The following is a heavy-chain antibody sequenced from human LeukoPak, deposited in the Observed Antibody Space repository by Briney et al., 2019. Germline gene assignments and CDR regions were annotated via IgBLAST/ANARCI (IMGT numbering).Heavy chain of an antibody. V-gene: IGHV4-30-4*08. D-gene: IGHD1-14*01. CDR3: ARAGFPGVLDI. Sequence: TLSLTCTVSGGSISSGDYYWSWIRQPPGKGLEWIGYIYYSGSTYYNPSLKSRVTISVDTSKNQFSLKLSSVTAADTAVYYCARAGFPGVLDIWGQGTMVTVSS. CDR2: IYYSGST. J-gene: IGHJ3*02. CDR1: GGSISSGDYY.